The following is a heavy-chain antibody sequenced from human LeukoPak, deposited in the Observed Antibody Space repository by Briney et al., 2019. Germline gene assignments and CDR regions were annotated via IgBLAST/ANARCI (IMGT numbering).Heavy chain of an antibody. Sequence: PSETLSLTCTVSGGSISSGGYYWSWIRQHPGKGLEWIGYIYYSGSTYYNPSLKSRVTISVDTSKNQFSLKLSSVTAADTAVYYCARGKPGIAAAGHFDYWGQGTLVTVSS. CDR3: ARGKPGIAAAGHFDY. V-gene: IGHV4-31*03. CDR1: GGSISSGGYY. CDR2: IYYSGST. J-gene: IGHJ4*02. D-gene: IGHD6-13*01.